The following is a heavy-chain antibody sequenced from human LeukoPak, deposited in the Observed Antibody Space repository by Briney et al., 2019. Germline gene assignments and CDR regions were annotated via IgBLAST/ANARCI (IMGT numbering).Heavy chain of an antibody. Sequence: GGSLRLSCAASGFTFSSYAMSWVRQAPGKGLEWVSAISGSGGSTYYADSVKGRFTISRDNSKNTLYLQMNSLRAEDTAVYYCAKTITMVRGVIMGDYYYGMDVWGPGTTVTVSS. D-gene: IGHD3-10*01. CDR2: ISGSGGST. J-gene: IGHJ6*02. CDR3: AKTITMVRGVIMGDYYYGMDV. V-gene: IGHV3-23*01. CDR1: GFTFSSYA.